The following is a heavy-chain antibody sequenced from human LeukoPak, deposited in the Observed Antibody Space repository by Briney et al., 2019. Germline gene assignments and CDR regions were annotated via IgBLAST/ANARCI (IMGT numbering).Heavy chain of an antibody. J-gene: IGHJ6*03. Sequence: PGGSLRLSCAGSGFTFSNSWMGWVRQAPGKGLEWVANVQRIGGVTYYVDSVKGRFTISRDNAKNSVYLQMNSLGADDTAVYYCARHNSNYYYYYYYMDVWGKGTTVTVSS. CDR3: ARHNSNYYYYYYYMDV. D-gene: IGHD4-11*01. V-gene: IGHV3-7*01. CDR2: VQRIGGVT. CDR1: GFTFSNSW.